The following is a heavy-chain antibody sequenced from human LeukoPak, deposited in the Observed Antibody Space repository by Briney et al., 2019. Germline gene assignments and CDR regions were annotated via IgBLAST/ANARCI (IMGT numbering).Heavy chain of an antibody. J-gene: IGHJ4*02. D-gene: IGHD3-22*01. CDR2: IRSKANSYAT. Sequence: PGGSLRLSCAASGFTFSGSAMHWVRQASRKGLEWVGRIRSKANSYATAYAASVKGRFTISRDDSKNTAYLQMNSLKTEDTAVYYCTRQYYYDSSGYPYYFDYWGQGTLVTVSS. CDR1: GFTFSGSA. V-gene: IGHV3-73*01. CDR3: TRQYYYDSSGYPYYFDY.